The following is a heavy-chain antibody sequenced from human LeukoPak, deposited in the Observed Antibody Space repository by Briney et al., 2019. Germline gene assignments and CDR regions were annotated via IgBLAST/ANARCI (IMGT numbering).Heavy chain of an antibody. V-gene: IGHV3-48*02. Sequence: GGSLRLSCAASGFTFSSYSMNWVRQAPGKGLEWVSYISTRTISYADSVKGRFTISRDNAKNSVYLQMNSLRDEDTAVYFCARDIDWGFDRWGQGTPVTVSS. D-gene: IGHD3-9*01. CDR3: ARDIDWGFDR. CDR2: ISTRTI. CDR1: GFTFSSYS. J-gene: IGHJ4*02.